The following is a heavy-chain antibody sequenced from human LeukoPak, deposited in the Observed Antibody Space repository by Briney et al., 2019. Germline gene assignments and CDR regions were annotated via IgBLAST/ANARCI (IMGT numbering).Heavy chain of an antibody. CDR1: GGSISTYY. Sequence: SETLSLTCSVSGGSISTYYWSWTRQPPGKGLEWIAWIHYSGSTNYSPSLKSRVTISLDTSKNQFSLKLSSVTAADTAVYHCAKFASVAGGTNWFDAWGQGTLVTVSA. J-gene: IGHJ5*02. CDR3: AKFASVAGGTNWFDA. CDR2: IHYSGST. D-gene: IGHD2-15*01. V-gene: IGHV4-59*08.